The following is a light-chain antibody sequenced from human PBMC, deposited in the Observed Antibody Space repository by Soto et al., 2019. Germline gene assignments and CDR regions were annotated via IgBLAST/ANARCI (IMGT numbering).Light chain of an antibody. CDR1: QTIDNT. V-gene: IGKV3-20*01. Sequence: VLTQWAGTVSFSPGEIATLSFRASQTIDNTLAWYQRKPGQAPSILIYDASTRATGVPARFSGSGSATDFTLPISRLEPEDFAVYYCQPSSSYPLTFGGGTKVDIK. J-gene: IGKJ4*01. CDR2: DAS. CDR3: QPSSSYPLT.